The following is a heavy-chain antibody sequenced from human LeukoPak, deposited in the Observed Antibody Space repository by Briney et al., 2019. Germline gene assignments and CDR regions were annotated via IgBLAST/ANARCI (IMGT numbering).Heavy chain of an antibody. CDR2: IYYSGSA. CDR1: GGSVSSGSYY. V-gene: IGHV4-61*01. J-gene: IGHJ4*02. D-gene: IGHD1-1*01. Sequence: PSENLSFTCTVSGGSVSSGSYYWSWIRQPPGKGLEWIAYIYYSGSANYNPSLKSRVTISVDTSKNQFSLNLSSVTDADTAVYYCAVGVGGDDWKYYFDYWGQGTLVTVSS. CDR3: AVGVGGDDWKYYFDY.